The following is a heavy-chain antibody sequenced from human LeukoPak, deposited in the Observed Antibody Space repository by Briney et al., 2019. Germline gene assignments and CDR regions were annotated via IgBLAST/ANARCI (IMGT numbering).Heavy chain of an antibody. D-gene: IGHD2-15*01. CDR3: ARDLYCSGGTCYRAFDI. CDR1: GFTFRSNG. J-gene: IGHJ3*02. CDR2: MWFEGSDT. Sequence: PGGSLRLSCAASGFTFRSNGIHWVRQAPGKGLEWLAYMWFEGSDTKYADSVKGRFTISRDNSENTVYFQMNSLRAEDTALYYCARDLYCSGGTCYRAFDIWGQGTMVTVSS. V-gene: IGHV3-33*01.